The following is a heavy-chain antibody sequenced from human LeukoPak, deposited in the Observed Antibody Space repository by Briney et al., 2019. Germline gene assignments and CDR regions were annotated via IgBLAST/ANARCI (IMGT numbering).Heavy chain of an antibody. CDR3: ARQADYNILTGYYKGHLDY. D-gene: IGHD3-9*01. V-gene: IGHV5-51*01. J-gene: IGHJ4*01. CDR1: GYEFATYW. CDR2: IYPGDSDT. Sequence: GESLKISCKTSGYEFATYWIAWVRQMPGKGLEWMGIIYPGDSDTRYSPSFQGQVTISADESIMTAYLHWSSLKASDTAMYYCARQADYNILTGYYKGHLDYWGQEPWSPSPQ.